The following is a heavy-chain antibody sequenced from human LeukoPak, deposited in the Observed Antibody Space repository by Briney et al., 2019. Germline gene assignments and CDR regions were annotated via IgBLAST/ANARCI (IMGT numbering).Heavy chain of an antibody. CDR2: INDNGDGT. D-gene: IGHD3-16*01. CDR3: AKGLRTGVGPYMGYHYYMDV. J-gene: IGHJ6*03. V-gene: IGHV3-23*01. CDR1: GFTVSSNY. Sequence: PGGSLRLSCAASGFTVSSNYMSWVRQAPGKGLEWVSTINDNGDGTYYADSVKGRFTISRDNSYNTVSLQMNSLRDEDTGVYYCAKGLRTGVGPYMGYHYYMDVWGKGATVTVSS.